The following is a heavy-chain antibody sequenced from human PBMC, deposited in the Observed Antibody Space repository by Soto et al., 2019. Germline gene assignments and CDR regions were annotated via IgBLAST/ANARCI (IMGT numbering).Heavy chain of an antibody. J-gene: IGHJ4*02. CDR1: GFTFSSYS. CDR2: ISTTSSYI. Sequence: EVQLVESGGGLVKPGGSLRLSCEASGFTFSSYSMIWVRQAPGKGLEWVSSISTTSSYIYYADSVKGRFTISRDNAKNSLYLLMNSLRAEDTAVYYCAREGSLYNDYISNRADYWGQGTLVTVSS. V-gene: IGHV3-21*01. D-gene: IGHD4-4*01. CDR3: AREGSLYNDYISNRADY.